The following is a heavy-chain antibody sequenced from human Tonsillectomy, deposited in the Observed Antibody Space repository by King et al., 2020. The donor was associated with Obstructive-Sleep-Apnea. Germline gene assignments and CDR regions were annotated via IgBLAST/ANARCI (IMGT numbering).Heavy chain of an antibody. V-gene: IGHV3-30*14. CDR2: ISYDGSKK. J-gene: IGHJ3*01. CDR3: ARAMGWIVIFHAFDL. D-gene: IGHD3/OR15-3a*01. CDR1: GFTFSTYP. Sequence: VQLVESGGGVVQPGRSLRLSCAASGFTFSTYPMHWVRQAPGKGLEWVAVISYDGSKKYYADSVKGRFTISRDNSKNTLYLQMNSLRVEDTAVFYCARAMGWIVIFHAFDLWGQGTMVTVSS.